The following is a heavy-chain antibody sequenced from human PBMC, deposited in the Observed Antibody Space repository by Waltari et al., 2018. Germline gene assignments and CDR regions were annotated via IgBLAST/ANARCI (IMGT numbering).Heavy chain of an antibody. CDR1: DDTFNTYS. J-gene: IGHJ3*02. V-gene: IGHV1-69*18. Sequence: QVQLEQSGAEVKRPGSSVKVSCRTSDDTFNTYSIHWVRQAPGRGLEWMGMIVHRFGKTTYTERFRDRVTLTADEATLTAYMELSGLTSEDTALYYCVRGNIVILTASPSSSNFNIWGQGTMVTVS. CDR3: VRGNIVILTASPSSSNFNI. CDR2: IVHRFGKT. D-gene: IGHD2-21*02.